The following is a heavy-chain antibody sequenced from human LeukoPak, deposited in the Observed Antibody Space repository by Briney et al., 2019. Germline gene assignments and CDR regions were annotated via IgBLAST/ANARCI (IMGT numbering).Heavy chain of an antibody. J-gene: IGHJ4*02. CDR3: ARTDNSGWLFDY. V-gene: IGHV4-61*05. Sequence: PSETLSLTCTVSGGFIRSSSYYWGWIRQPPGKGLEWIGYIHYSGGTNYSPSLKSRVTISVDTSKIQFSLKLTSVTAADTAVYYCARTDNSGWLFDYWGQGTLVTVSS. D-gene: IGHD6-19*01. CDR1: GGFIRSSSYY. CDR2: IHYSGGT.